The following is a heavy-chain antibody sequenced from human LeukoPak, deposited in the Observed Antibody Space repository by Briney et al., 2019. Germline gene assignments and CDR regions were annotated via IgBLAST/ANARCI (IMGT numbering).Heavy chain of an antibody. CDR3: ASTHLGYCSSVSCQNDY. V-gene: IGHV3-53*01. D-gene: IGHD2-15*01. J-gene: IGHJ4*02. CDR2: IYSGGST. CDR1: EFIVSSNY. Sequence: GGSLRLSCAASEFIVSSNYMSWVRQAPGKGLEWVSVIYSGGSTYYADSVKGRFTISRDNSKNTLYLQMNSLRAEDTAVYYCASTHLGYCSSVSCQNDYWGQGTLVTVSS.